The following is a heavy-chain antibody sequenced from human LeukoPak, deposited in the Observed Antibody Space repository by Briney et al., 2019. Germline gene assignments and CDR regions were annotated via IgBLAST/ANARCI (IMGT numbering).Heavy chain of an antibody. CDR3: ARANFLSCSSTSCLFAY. Sequence: GASLKVSCKASEYTVTHYYLHWVRQAPGQGLEWIGCINPNSGGTNYVQKFQATVTMTTDASISTAYMELSRLRSDDAAVYYCARANFLSCSSTSCLFAYWGQGTLVTVSS. D-gene: IGHD2-2*01. V-gene: IGHV1-2*02. J-gene: IGHJ4*02. CDR1: EYTVTHYY. CDR2: INPNSGGT.